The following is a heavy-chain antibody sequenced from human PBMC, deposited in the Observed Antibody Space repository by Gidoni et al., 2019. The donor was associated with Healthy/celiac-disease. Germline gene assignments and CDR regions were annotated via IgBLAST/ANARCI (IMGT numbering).Heavy chain of an antibody. CDR3: ARGLSDYDFWSDLHAFDI. V-gene: IGHV4-34*01. CDR2: IKHSGST. J-gene: IGHJ3*02. D-gene: IGHD3-3*01. Sequence: QVQLQQWGAGLSKPSETLSLSCAVYGGSFSGYYWSWIRQPPGKGLEWIGEIKHSGSTNYNPSRKSRVTISVDTSKDQFSLKLGSVTAADTAVYYCARGLSDYDFWSDLHAFDIWSRGTVVTVSS. CDR1: GGSFSGYY.